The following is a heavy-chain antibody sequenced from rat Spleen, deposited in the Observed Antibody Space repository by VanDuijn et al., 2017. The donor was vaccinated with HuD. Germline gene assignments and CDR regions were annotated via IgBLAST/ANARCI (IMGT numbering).Heavy chain of an antibody. CDR1: GFTFINYG. J-gene: IGHJ2*01. CDR3: ASLYYYSSDFDF. D-gene: IGHD1-2*01. Sequence: EVQLVESGGGLVQPGRSLKLSCAASGFTFINYGMAWIRQAPGKGLEWVASITNASGRTYYRDSVKGRFTISRDNPKSTLSLQMDSLRSEDTATYYCASLYYYSSDFDFWGQGVMVTVSS. CDR2: ITNASGRT. V-gene: IGHV5-29*01.